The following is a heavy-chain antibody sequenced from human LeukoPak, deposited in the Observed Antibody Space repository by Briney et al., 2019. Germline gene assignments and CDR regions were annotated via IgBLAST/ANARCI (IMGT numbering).Heavy chain of an antibody. V-gene: IGHV3-74*01. CDR1: GFMLSSTW. Sequence: GALRLSCAASGFMLSSTWMHWVRQAPGKGLVWVSRINSDATSTSYADSVRGRFTISRDDAKNTMYPQMNSLRAEDTAMYYCVRGSPGYSSSWHAYWGQGTLVTVSS. CDR2: INSDATST. D-gene: IGHD6-13*01. J-gene: IGHJ4*02. CDR3: VRGSPGYSSSWHAY.